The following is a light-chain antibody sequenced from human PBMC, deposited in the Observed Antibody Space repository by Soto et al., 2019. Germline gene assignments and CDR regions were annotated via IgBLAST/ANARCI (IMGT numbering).Light chain of an antibody. Sequence: QSVLTQPPSVSGAPGQGVTVSCTGSGSNIGAGYDVHWYQQLLGTAPKLLIFGNTNRPSGVPDRFSGSKSDTSASLAITGLQAEDEGDYFCQSYDNNLKRVVFGGGTKVTVL. V-gene: IGLV1-40*01. J-gene: IGLJ2*01. CDR3: QSYDNNLKRVV. CDR1: GSNIGAGYD. CDR2: GNT.